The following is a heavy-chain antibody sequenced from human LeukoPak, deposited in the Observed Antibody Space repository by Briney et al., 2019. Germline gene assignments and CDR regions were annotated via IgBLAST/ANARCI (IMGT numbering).Heavy chain of an antibody. J-gene: IGHJ6*03. Sequence: ASVKVSCKASGGTFSSYAISWVRQAPGQGLEWMGWINPNSGGTNYAQKFQGRVTMTRDTSISTAYMELSRLRSDDTAVYYCARGAHVRHCSGGSCYSGDYYYYMDVWGKGTTVTVSS. CDR1: GGTFSSYA. V-gene: IGHV1-2*02. CDR2: INPNSGGT. CDR3: ARGAHVRHCSGGSCYSGDYYYYMDV. D-gene: IGHD2-15*01.